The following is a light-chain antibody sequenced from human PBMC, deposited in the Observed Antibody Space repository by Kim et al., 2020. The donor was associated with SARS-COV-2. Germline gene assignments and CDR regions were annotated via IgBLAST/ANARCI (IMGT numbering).Light chain of an antibody. CDR2: DVS. J-gene: IGLJ1*01. CDR3: SSYTSSSTYV. CDR1: SSDVGGYNS. V-gene: IGLV2-14*03. Sequence: GHTIPTTCTGTSSDVGGYNSVSWYQQPPGNAPKLMIYDVSNRPSGVSNRFSGSKSGNTASLTISGLQAEDEADYYCSSYTSSSTYVFGTGTKVTVL.